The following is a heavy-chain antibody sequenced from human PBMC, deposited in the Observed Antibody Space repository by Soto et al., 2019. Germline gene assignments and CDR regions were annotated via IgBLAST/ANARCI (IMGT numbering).Heavy chain of an antibody. J-gene: IGHJ4*02. CDR1: GFTCRSYW. CDR3: ARQLWPLDY. CDR2: RTQDGRER. V-gene: IGHV3-7*03. D-gene: IGHD5-18*01. Sequence: GSLILSGAASGFTCRSYWMSWVRQAPGKGLEWVADRTQDGRERYCVDSVKVLFTMSRDNAKNSLYLQMNSRRAEDTAVYYCARQLWPLDYWAKATLLTTSS.